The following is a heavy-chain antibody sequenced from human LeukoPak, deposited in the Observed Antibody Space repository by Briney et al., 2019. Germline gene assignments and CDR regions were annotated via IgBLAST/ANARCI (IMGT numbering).Heavy chain of an antibody. J-gene: IGHJ6*03. Sequence: ASVKVSCKASGYTFTGYYMHWVRQAPGQGLEWMGWINPNSGGTNCAQKFQGRVTMTRDTSISTAYMELSRLRSDDTAVYYCARGWDIVVVPAAIGYYYYMDVWGKGTTVTVSS. CDR3: ARGWDIVVVPAAIGYYYYMDV. D-gene: IGHD2-2*02. CDR2: INPNSGGT. V-gene: IGHV1-2*02. CDR1: GYTFTGYY.